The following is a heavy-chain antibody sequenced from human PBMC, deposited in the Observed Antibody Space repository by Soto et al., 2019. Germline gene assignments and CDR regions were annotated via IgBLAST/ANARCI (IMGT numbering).Heavy chain of an antibody. CDR1: GGSVSTGSYY. CDR3: AHLPRGGGSQYHQYYGMDV. Sequence: PSETLSLTCSVSGGSVSTGSYYWSWIRQPPGKGLEWIGSIYYSGSTYYNPSLNSRVTVSVDTSKNQFSLKLRSVTAAETAIYSCAHLPRGGGSQYHQYYGMDVWGQGTTVTVSS. D-gene: IGHD2-15*01. J-gene: IGHJ6*02. CDR2: IYYSGST. V-gene: IGHV4-39*01.